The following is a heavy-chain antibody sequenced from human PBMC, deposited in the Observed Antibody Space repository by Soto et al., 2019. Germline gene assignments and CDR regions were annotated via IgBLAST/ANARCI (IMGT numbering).Heavy chain of an antibody. Sequence: ASVKVSCKASGYTLTSYYVRWVRQAPGQGLEWMGIINPGGGSTSYAQKFQGRVTMTRDTSTSTVYMELSSLRSEDTAVYYCARESDAFDIWGQGTIVTVSS. V-gene: IGHV1-46*03. CDR3: ARESDAFDI. CDR1: GYTLTSYY. CDR2: INPGGGST. J-gene: IGHJ3*02.